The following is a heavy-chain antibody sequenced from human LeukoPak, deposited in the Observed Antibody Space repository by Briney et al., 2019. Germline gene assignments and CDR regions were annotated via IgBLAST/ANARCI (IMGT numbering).Heavy chain of an antibody. CDR2: ISSSSSTI. CDR3: ARDFGWDYGHAFDI. J-gene: IGHJ3*02. Sequence: PGGSLRLSCAASGFTFSSYSMNWVRQAPGKGLEWVSYISSSSSTIYYADSVKGRFTISRDNAKNSLYLQMNSLRAEDTAVYYCARDFGWDYGHAFDIWGQGTMVTVSS. V-gene: IGHV3-48*01. D-gene: IGHD4/OR15-4a*01. CDR1: GFTFSSYS.